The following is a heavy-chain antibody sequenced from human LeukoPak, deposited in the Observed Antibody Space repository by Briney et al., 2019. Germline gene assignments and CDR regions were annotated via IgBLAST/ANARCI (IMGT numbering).Heavy chain of an antibody. D-gene: IGHD1-1*01. V-gene: IGHV4-4*02. CDR1: GGSISSSNW. CDR3: ARVQLTRFTIDY. CDR2: FYHSGST. Sequence: SGTLSLTCAVSGGSISSSNWWSWVRQPPGKGLECIRKFYHSGSTNYNPPLKSRVTISVDKSKNQFSLKLSSVTAADTAVYYCARVQLTRFTIDYWGQGTLVTVSS. J-gene: IGHJ4*02.